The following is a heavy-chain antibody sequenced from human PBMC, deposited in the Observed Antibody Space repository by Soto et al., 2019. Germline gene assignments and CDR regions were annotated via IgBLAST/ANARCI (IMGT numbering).Heavy chain of an antibody. V-gene: IGHV3-30*18. D-gene: IGHD1-26*01. Sequence: GGSLRLSCAASGFTFSNYGMHWVRQAPGKGLEWVAVTSNDGGNNFYADSVKGRFAISRDNSKNTLYLQMNSLRAEDTAFYYCAKAPVPGGRYYFDHWGQGTLVTVSS. J-gene: IGHJ4*02. CDR1: GFTFSNYG. CDR2: TSNDGGNN. CDR3: AKAPVPGGRYYFDH.